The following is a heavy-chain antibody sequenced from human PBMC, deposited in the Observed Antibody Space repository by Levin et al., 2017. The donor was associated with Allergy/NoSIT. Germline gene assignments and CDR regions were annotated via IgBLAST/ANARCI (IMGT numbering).Heavy chain of an antibody. CDR2: IYYSGST. CDR1: GGSISSYY. Sequence: HSQTLSLTCTVSGGSISSYYWSWIRQPPGKGLEWIGYIYYSGSTNYNPSLKSRVTISVDTSKNQFSLKLSSVTAADTAVYYCARGDYVDYWGQGTLVTVSS. V-gene: IGHV4-59*01. J-gene: IGHJ4*02. CDR3: ARGDYVDY.